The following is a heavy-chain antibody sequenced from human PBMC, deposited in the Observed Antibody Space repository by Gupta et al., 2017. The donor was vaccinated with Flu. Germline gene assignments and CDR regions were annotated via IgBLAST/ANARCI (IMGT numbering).Heavy chain of an antibody. Sequence: QVQLVESGAEGKKPGFSVKVSCNASGGTFRSYAIRWVRQAPGQGLGWMGGIIPIFGTANYAQKFQGRVTITADESTSTAYMELSSLRSEDTAVYYCARSGGAAAYSSRSYYYYYYGMDVWGQGTTVTVSS. V-gene: IGHV1-69*01. CDR1: GGTFRSYA. J-gene: IGHJ6*02. D-gene: IGHD6-13*01. CDR2: IIPIFGTA. CDR3: ARSGGAAAYSSRSYYYYYYGMDV.